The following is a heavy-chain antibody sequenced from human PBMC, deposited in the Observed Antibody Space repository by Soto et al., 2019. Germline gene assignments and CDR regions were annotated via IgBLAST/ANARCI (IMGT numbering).Heavy chain of an antibody. J-gene: IGHJ6*02. CDR1: GFTFSSYA. V-gene: IGHV3-30-3*01. CDR2: ISYDGSNK. CDR3: ARSLDYYYYYVRDV. Sequence: GGSLRLSCAASGFTFSSYAMHWVRQAPGKGLEWVAVISYDGSNKYYADSVKGRFTISRDNSKNTLYLQMNSLRAEDTAVYYCARSLDYYYYYVRDVWGQGTTVTVSS.